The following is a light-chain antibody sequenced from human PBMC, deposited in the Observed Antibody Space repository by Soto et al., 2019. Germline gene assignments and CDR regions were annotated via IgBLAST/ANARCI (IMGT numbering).Light chain of an antibody. Sequence: QPVLTQPASVSGSPGQSITISCTGTSSDIGGYKYVSWYQQHPGKAPKLLIYEVSDRPSGVSNRFSGSKSGNTASLTISGLQAEDEADYYCSSYTSSNTLGFGGGTKVTVL. V-gene: IGLV2-14*01. CDR1: SSDIGGYKY. CDR2: EVS. J-gene: IGLJ2*01. CDR3: SSYTSSNTLG.